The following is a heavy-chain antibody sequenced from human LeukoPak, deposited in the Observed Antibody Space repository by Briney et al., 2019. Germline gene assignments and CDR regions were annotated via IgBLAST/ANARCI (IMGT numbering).Heavy chain of an antibody. CDR1: GYTLTGYY. J-gene: IGHJ4*02. CDR2: INPNSGGT. D-gene: IGHD1-1*01. V-gene: IGHV1-2*02. CDR3: ARASVQLEPYFEY. Sequence: ASVKVSCKPSGYTLTGYYMHWVRQAPGQGPEWMGWINPNSGGTKYAQKFQGRVTMTRETTISTACMELCRLRSDDTAVHYCARASVQLEPYFEYWAQGPLVTVSS.